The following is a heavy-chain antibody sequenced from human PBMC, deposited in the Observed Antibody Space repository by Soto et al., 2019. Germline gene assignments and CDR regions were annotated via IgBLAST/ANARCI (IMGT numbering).Heavy chain of an antibody. J-gene: IGHJ6*02. Sequence: GGSLRLSCAASGFTFSSYAMHWVRQAPGKGLEWVAVISYDGSNKYYADSVKGRFTISRDNSKNTLYLQMNSLRAEDTAVYYCARDSKVAGTYYYYGMDVWGQGTTVTVSS. CDR3: ARDSKVAGTYYYYGMDV. CDR2: ISYDGSNK. D-gene: IGHD6-19*01. CDR1: GFTFSSYA. V-gene: IGHV3-30-3*01.